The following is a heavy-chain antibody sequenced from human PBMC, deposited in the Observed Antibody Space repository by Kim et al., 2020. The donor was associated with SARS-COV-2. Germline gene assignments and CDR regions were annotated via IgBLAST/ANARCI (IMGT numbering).Heavy chain of an antibody. J-gene: IGHJ3*01. CDR3: AKEDNAFDV. V-gene: IGHV1-46*01. Sequence: SYARKFQGRVTVTRDTSTSTLYMELTNLKSEDTAVYYCAKEDNAFDVWGQGTMVTVSS.